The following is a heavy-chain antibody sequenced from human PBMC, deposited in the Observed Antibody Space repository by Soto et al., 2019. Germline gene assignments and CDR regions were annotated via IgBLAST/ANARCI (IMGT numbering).Heavy chain of an antibody. V-gene: IGHV4-30-4*01. CDR1: GGSISSGDYY. Sequence: SETLSLTCTVSGGSISSGDYYWSWIRQPPGKGLEWIGYIYYSGSTYYNPSLKSRVTISVDTSKNQFSLKLSSVTAADTAVYYCARTTYYYDSSGYNWFDPWGQGTLVTVYS. D-gene: IGHD3-22*01. CDR3: ARTTYYYDSSGYNWFDP. CDR2: IYYSGST. J-gene: IGHJ5*02.